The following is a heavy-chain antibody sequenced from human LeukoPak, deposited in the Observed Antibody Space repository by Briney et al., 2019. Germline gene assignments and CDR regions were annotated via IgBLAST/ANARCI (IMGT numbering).Heavy chain of an antibody. Sequence: PSETLSLTCTVSGYSISSGYYWGWIRQPPGKGLEWIGSIYHSGSTYYNPSLKSRVTISVDTSKNQFSLKLSSVTAADTAVYYCARGGKSITIFGVVIRNWFDPWGQGTLVTVSS. D-gene: IGHD3-3*01. CDR1: GYSISSGYY. J-gene: IGHJ5*02. CDR2: IYHSGST. V-gene: IGHV4-38-2*02. CDR3: ARGGKSITIFGVVIRNWFDP.